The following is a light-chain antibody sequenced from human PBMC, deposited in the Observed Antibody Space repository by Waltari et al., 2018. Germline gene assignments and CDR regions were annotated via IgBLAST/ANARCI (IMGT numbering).Light chain of an antibody. CDR2: DVN. CDR3: SSYGGKNNLI. J-gene: IGLJ2*01. V-gene: IGLV2-8*01. CDR1: SSCIGGYNF. Sequence: QSALTQPPSASGSPGQSVTISCTGTSSCIGGYNFVSWFQQHPGKAPKLVIYDVNERPSGVPDRFSGSKSGSTATLTVSGLQAEDEADYYCSSYGGKNNLIFGGGTTLTV.